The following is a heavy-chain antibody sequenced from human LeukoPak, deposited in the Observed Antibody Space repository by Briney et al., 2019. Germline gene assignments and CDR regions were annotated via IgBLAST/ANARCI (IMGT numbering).Heavy chain of an antibody. Sequence: PSETLSLTCTVSGGSISGYYWSWFRQPPGKGLEWIGYIYYSGSTNYNPSLKSRVTISVDTSKNQFSLKLSSVTAADTAVYYCARDQREYYYDSSGYFDYWGQGTLVTGSS. J-gene: IGHJ4*02. CDR2: IYYSGST. V-gene: IGHV4-59*01. CDR3: ARDQREYYYDSSGYFDY. CDR1: GGSISGYY. D-gene: IGHD3-22*01.